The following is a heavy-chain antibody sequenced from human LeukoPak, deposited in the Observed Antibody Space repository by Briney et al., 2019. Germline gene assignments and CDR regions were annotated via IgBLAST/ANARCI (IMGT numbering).Heavy chain of an antibody. V-gene: IGHV3-48*02. D-gene: IGHD7-27*01. Sequence: PGGSLRLSCAASAFTFSDYSMNWDRQAPGKGLEWISYIDTSSSTMYYADSVMGRFTISRDNAKESLYLQMNSLRDEDTAVYYCAREDDSWGPNNLDLWGQGTMVTVSS. CDR3: AREDDSWGPNNLDL. CDR2: IDTSSSTM. J-gene: IGHJ3*01. CDR1: AFTFSDYS.